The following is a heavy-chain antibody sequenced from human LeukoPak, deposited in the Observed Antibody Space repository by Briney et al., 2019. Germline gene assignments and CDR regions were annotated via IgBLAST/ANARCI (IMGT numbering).Heavy chain of an antibody. V-gene: IGHV3-20*04. Sequence: PGGSLRLSCAASGFTFDDYGMSWVRQAPGKGLEWVSGINWNGGSTGYADSVKGRFTISRDNAKNSLYLQMSSLRAEDTALYYCARIPTITSGSFWFDPWGQGTLVTVSS. D-gene: IGHD1-1*01. J-gene: IGHJ5*02. CDR3: ARIPTITSGSFWFDP. CDR2: INWNGGST. CDR1: GFTFDDYG.